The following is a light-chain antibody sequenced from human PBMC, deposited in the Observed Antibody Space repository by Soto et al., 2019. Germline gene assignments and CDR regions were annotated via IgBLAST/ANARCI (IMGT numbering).Light chain of an antibody. J-gene: IGKJ2*01. CDR3: QQYNTWPPYT. V-gene: IGKV3-15*01. Sequence: DIVMTQSPGTLSVSPGERATLSCRASQSVSSNLAWYQQKPGQAPRLLIYDASTRATGIPARFSGSGSGTDFTISISSLQSEDFAVYFCQQYNTWPPYTFGQGTKLEI. CDR1: QSVSSN. CDR2: DAS.